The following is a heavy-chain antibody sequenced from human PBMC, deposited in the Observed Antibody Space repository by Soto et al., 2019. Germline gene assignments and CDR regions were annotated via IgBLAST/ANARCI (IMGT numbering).Heavy chain of an antibody. CDR1: GLTFSSYW. CDR2: IKQDGSEK. CDR3: ASPLNSFDI. V-gene: IGHV3-7*05. Sequence: HPGGSLSLSCAASGLTFSSYWMSWVRQAPGKGLEWVANIKQDGSEKFYVDSVKGRFTISRDNGKNSLYLQMNSLRAEDTALYYCASPLNSFDIWGQGTMVTVSS. J-gene: IGHJ3*02.